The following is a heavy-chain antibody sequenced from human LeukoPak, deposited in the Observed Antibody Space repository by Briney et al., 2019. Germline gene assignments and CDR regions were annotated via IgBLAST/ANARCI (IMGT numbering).Heavy chain of an antibody. CDR3: ARIATGYNWFDP. J-gene: IGHJ5*02. V-gene: IGHV1-2*02. CDR1: GYTFTSYY. CDR2: INPNSGGT. Sequence: GASVKVSCKASGYTFTSYYMHWVRQAPGQGLEWMGWINPNSGGTNYAQKFQGRVTMTRDTSISTAYMELSRLRSDDTAVYYCARIATGYNWFDPWGQGTLVTVSS. D-gene: IGHD5-24*01.